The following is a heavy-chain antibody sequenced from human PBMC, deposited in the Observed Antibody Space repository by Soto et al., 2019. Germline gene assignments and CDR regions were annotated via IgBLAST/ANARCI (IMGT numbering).Heavy chain of an antibody. Sequence: QMQLVQSGPEVKKPGTSVKVSCKASGFTFTSSAVQWVRQARGQRLEWIGWIVVGSGNTNYAQKFQERVTITRDMSTSTAYMELSSLRSEDTAVYYCAAEGSGSYDITFDYWGQGTLVTVSS. D-gene: IGHD3-10*01. CDR2: IVVGSGNT. CDR3: AAEGSGSYDITFDY. V-gene: IGHV1-58*01. J-gene: IGHJ4*02. CDR1: GFTFTSSA.